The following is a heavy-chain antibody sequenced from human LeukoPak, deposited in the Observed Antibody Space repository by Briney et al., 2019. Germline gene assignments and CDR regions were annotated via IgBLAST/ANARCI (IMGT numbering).Heavy chain of an antibody. CDR3: ARGDALYYDSSGSCDY. CDR1: GYTFTSYY. Sequence: ASVKVSCKASGYTFTSYYMHWVRQALGQGLEWMGWINPNSGGTNYAQKFQGRVTMTRDTSISTAYMELSRLRSDDTAVYYCARGDALYYDSSGSCDYWGQGTLVTVSS. D-gene: IGHD3-22*01. J-gene: IGHJ4*02. CDR2: INPNSGGT. V-gene: IGHV1-2*02.